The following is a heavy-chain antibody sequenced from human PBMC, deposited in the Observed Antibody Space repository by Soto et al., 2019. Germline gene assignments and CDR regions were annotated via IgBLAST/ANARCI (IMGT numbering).Heavy chain of an antibody. V-gene: IGHV1-18*04. CDR3: ARGVQLWSDEKSYYGMDV. CDR1: GYTFTSYG. D-gene: IGHD5-18*01. Sequence: ASVKVSCKASGYTFTSYGISWVRQAPGQGLEWMGWISAYNGNTNYAQKLQGRVTMTTDTSTSTAYMELRSLRSDDTAVYYCARGVQLWSDEKSYYGMDVWGQGTTVTVSS. CDR2: ISAYNGNT. J-gene: IGHJ6*02.